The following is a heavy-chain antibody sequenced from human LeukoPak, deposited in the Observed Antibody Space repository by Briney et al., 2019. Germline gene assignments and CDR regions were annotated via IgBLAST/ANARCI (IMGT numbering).Heavy chain of an antibody. Sequence: PSETLSLTCTVSGGSISSSSYYWGWIRQPPGKGLEWIGSIYHSGSTNYNPSLKSRVTISVDKSKNQFSLKLSSVTAADTAVYYCARTSGWSKRSREGFDYWGQGTPVTVSS. CDR3: ARTSGWSKRSREGFDY. J-gene: IGHJ4*02. D-gene: IGHD6-19*01. V-gene: IGHV4-39*07. CDR1: GGSISSSSYY. CDR2: IYHSGST.